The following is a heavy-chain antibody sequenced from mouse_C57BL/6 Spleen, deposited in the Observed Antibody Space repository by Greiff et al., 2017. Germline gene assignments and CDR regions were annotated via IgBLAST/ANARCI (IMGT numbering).Heavy chain of an antibody. CDR2: IDPSDSET. CDR1: GYTFTSYW. CDR3: ARGYDYDRAWCAY. Sequence: VQLQQPGAELVRPGSSVKLSCKASGYTFTSYWMHWVKQRPIQGLEWIGNIDPSDSETHYNQKFKDKATLTVDKSSSTAYMQLSSLTSEDSAVYYCARGYDYDRAWCAYWGQGTLVTVSA. J-gene: IGHJ3*01. D-gene: IGHD2-4*01. V-gene: IGHV1-52*01.